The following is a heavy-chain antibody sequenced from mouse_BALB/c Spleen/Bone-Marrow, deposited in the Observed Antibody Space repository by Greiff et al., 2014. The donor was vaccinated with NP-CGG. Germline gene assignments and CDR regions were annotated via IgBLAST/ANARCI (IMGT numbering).Heavy chain of an antibody. CDR2: IWTGGST. V-gene: IGHV2-9*02. D-gene: IGHD2-1*01. Sequence: VQLQQSGPGLVAPSQSLSITCPVSGFSLTNYGVHWVRQPPGKGLERLGVIWTGGSTNYNSALMSRLSFSKDNSKSQVFLKMNSLQTDDRAMYYCARGYGNYGYAMDYWGQGTSVTVSS. J-gene: IGHJ4*01. CDR1: GFSLTNYG. CDR3: ARGYGNYGYAMDY.